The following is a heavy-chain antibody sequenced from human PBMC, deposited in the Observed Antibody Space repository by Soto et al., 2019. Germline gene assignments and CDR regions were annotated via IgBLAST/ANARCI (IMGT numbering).Heavy chain of an antibody. CDR2: ISYDGSNK. CDR3: ARDGGRSDTATAEYYYYYGMDV. D-gene: IGHD5-18*01. V-gene: IGHV3-30-3*01. Sequence: GGSLRLSCAASGFTFSSYAMHWVRQAPGKGLEWVAVISYDGSNKYYADSVKGRFTISRDNSKNTLYLQMNSLRAEDTAVYYCARDGGRSDTATAEYYYYYGMDVWGQGTTVTVSS. J-gene: IGHJ6*02. CDR1: GFTFSSYA.